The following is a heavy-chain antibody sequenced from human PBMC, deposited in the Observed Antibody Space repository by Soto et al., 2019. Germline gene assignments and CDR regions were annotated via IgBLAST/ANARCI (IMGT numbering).Heavy chain of an antibody. J-gene: IGHJ5*02. V-gene: IGHV4-59*08. CDR1: GGSISSYY. Sequence: SETLSLTCTVSGGSISSYYWSWIRQPPGKGLEWIGYIYYSGSTNYNPSLKSRVTISVDTSKNQFSLKLSSVTAADTAVYYCARLDCSSTSCRYSQLSWFDPWGQGTLVTVSS. CDR2: IYYSGST. D-gene: IGHD2-2*01. CDR3: ARLDCSSTSCRYSQLSWFDP.